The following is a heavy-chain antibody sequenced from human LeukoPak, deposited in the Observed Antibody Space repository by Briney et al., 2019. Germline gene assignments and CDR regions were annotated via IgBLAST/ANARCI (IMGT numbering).Heavy chain of an antibody. CDR2: INPSGSST. J-gene: IGHJ4*02. CDR1: GYSFTSRY. Sequence: ASVKVSCKASGYSFTSRYMHWVRQAPGQGLEWLGLINPSGSSTLYAQKFQGRVTMTRDTSISTAYMELSSLRYDDTAVYYCARTKKVDYGDYENYFDYWGQGTLVTVSS. CDR3: ARTKKVDYGDYENYFDY. D-gene: IGHD4-17*01. V-gene: IGHV1-46*01.